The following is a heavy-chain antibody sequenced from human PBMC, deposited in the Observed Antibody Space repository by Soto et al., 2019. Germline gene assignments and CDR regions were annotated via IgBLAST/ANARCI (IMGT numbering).Heavy chain of an antibody. Sequence: SETLSLTCAVYAGSFSGYYWSWIRQPPGKGLEWIGEINHSGSTNYNPSLKSRVTISVDTSKNQFSLKLSSVTAADTAVYYCARGFGFGVHDYWGQGTLVTSPQ. CDR1: AGSFSGYY. CDR2: INHSGST. CDR3: ARGFGFGVHDY. D-gene: IGHD3-10*01. V-gene: IGHV4-34*01. J-gene: IGHJ4*02.